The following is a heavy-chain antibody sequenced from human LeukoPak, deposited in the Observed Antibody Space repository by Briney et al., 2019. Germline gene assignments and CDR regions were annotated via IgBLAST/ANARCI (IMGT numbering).Heavy chain of an antibody. CDR1: GYTFTEYA. Sequence: ASVKVSCKASGYTFTEYAMDWVRQAPGQGLEWMGWISAYNGNTNYAQKLQGRVTMTTDTSTSTAYMELRSLRSDDTAVYYCAKFFGVVAPDYYGMDVWGQGTTVTVSS. CDR3: AKFFGVVAPDYYGMDV. J-gene: IGHJ6*02. V-gene: IGHV1-18*01. D-gene: IGHD3-3*01. CDR2: ISAYNGNT.